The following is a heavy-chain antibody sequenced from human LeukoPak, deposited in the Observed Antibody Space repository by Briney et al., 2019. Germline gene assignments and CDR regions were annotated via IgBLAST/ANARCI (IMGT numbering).Heavy chain of an antibody. CDR1: GGSISSSSYY. D-gene: IGHD1-7*01. J-gene: IGHJ3*02. CDR3: QCELDAFDI. Sequence: PSETLSLTCTVSGGSISSSSYYWGWIRQPPGKGLEWIGSIYYSGSTYYNPSLKSRVTISVDTSENQFSLKLSSVTAADTAVYYCQCELDAFDIWGQGTMVTVSS. CDR2: IYYSGST. V-gene: IGHV4-39*07.